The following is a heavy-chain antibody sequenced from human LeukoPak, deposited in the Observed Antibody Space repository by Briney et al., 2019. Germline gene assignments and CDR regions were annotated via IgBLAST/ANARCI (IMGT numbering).Heavy chain of an antibody. CDR2: ISAYNGNT. J-gene: IGHJ4*02. CDR1: GYTSTSYG. D-gene: IGHD3-22*01. CDR3: ARVRYDSSGYYCYDY. V-gene: IGHV1-18*01. Sequence: ASVKVSCKASGYTSTSYGISWVRQAPGQGLEWMGWISAYNGNTNYAQKLQGRVTMTTDTSTSTAYMELRSLRSDDTAVYYCARVRYDSSGYYCYDYWGQGTLVTVSS.